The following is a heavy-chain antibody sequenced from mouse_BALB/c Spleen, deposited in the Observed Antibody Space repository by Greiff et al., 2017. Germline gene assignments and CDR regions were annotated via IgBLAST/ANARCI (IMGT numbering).Heavy chain of an antibody. V-gene: IGHV1-5*01. D-gene: IGHD1-1*01. Sequence: VQLQQSGTVLARPGASVKMSCKASGYSFTSYWMHWVKQRPGQGLEWIGAIYPGNSDTSYNQKFKGKAKLTAVTSASTAYMELSSLTNEDSAVYYCTENYYGSSSYFDYWGQGTTLTVSS. CDR2: IYPGNSDT. CDR3: TENYYGSSSYFDY. J-gene: IGHJ2*01. CDR1: GYSFTSYW.